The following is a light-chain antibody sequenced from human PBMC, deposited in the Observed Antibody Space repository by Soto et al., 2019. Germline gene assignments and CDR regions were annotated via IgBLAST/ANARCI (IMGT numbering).Light chain of an antibody. CDR1: SSNIGAGYD. CDR2: GNS. Sequence: QAVVTQPPSVSGAPGQRVTISCTGSSSNIGAGYDVHWYQQLPGTAPKLLIYGNSNRPSGVPDRFSGSKSGTSASLAITGLQAEDEADYYCQSYDSSLSGSKDVVFGGGTKLTV. CDR3: QSYDSSLSGSKDVV. J-gene: IGLJ2*01. V-gene: IGLV1-40*01.